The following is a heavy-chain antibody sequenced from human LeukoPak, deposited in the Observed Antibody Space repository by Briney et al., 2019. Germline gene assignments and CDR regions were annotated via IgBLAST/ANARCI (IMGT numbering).Heavy chain of an antibody. CDR1: GGFISNYY. Sequence: SETLSLTCTVSGGFISNYYWTWVRQPPATGLEWIGYINYSGSAHYNPSLKSRVTISLDTSQSQFSLKLTSVTVADTAVYFCARVDRLLYHGMDVWGQGTTVTISS. CDR2: INYSGSA. CDR3: ARVDRLLYHGMDV. J-gene: IGHJ6*02. V-gene: IGHV4-59*01. D-gene: IGHD6-25*01.